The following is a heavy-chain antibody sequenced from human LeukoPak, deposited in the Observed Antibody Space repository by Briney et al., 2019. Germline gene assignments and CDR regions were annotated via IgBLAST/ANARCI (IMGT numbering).Heavy chain of an antibody. Sequence: GGSLRLSCAASGFSFSTYAMSWVRQAPGKGLERVSTISIIGGSTYYADSVKGRFTISRDNSKNTLYLQMNSLRAEDTAVYFCAKDLYHDGSGWGALDVWGQGTMVTVSS. CDR2: ISIIGGST. CDR3: AKDLYHDGSGWGALDV. V-gene: IGHV3-23*01. J-gene: IGHJ3*01. CDR1: GFSFSTYA. D-gene: IGHD3-22*01.